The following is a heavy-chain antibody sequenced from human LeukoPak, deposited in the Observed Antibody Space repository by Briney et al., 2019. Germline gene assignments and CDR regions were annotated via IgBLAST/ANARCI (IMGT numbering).Heavy chain of an antibody. J-gene: IGHJ4*02. V-gene: IGHV3-15*07. CDR1: EFSLINAW. Sequence: GGSLRLSCAASEFSLINAWMNWVRQAPGKGLEWVGRIKSKTDGGTTDYAAPVKGRFTISRDDSKNTLYLQMNSLKTEDTVVYYCTTAHLAVAGIMGVDYWGQGTLVTVSS. CDR3: TTAHLAVAGIMGVDY. D-gene: IGHD6-19*01. CDR2: IKSKTDGGTT.